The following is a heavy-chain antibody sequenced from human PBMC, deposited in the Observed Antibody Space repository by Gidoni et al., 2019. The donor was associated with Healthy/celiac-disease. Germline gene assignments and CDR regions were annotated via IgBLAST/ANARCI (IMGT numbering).Heavy chain of an antibody. Sequence: EVQLVESGVGLVQPGGSLRLPCAPSGFTFSSYWMHWVRQAPGKGLVWVSRINSDGSSASYEDSVKGRFTISRDNAKNTLYLQMNSLRAEDTAVYYCARGPPYGDYALGHWGQGTLVTVSS. CDR2: INSDGSSA. D-gene: IGHD4-17*01. V-gene: IGHV3-74*01. CDR1: GFTFSSYW. J-gene: IGHJ4*02. CDR3: ARGPPYGDYALGH.